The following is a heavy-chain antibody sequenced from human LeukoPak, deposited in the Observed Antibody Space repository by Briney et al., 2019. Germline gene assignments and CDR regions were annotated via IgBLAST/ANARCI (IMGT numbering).Heavy chain of an antibody. CDR2: IKQDGSKK. Sequence: GGSLRLSCVASGFPFSSYCMTWVRQAPGKGLEWVANIKQDGSKKSYVDSVEGRFTISRDNAKNSLYLQMNSLRAEDTAIYYCTRVGYIDEGIDYWGQGTLVTVPS. J-gene: IGHJ4*02. CDR3: TRVGYIDEGIDY. D-gene: IGHD5-24*01. CDR1: GFPFSSYC. V-gene: IGHV3-7*04.